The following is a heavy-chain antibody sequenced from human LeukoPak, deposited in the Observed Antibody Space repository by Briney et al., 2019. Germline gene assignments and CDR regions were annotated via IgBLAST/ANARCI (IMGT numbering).Heavy chain of an antibody. Sequence: GGSLRLSCAASGFTFSSYSMNWVRQAPGKGLEWVSSISSSSSYIYYADSVKGRFTISRDNAKNSLYLQMNSLRAKDTAVYYCARDNYGDYGGFDYWGQGTLVTVSS. D-gene: IGHD4-17*01. J-gene: IGHJ4*02. CDR2: ISSSSSYI. CDR1: GFTFSSYS. CDR3: ARDNYGDYGGFDY. V-gene: IGHV3-21*01.